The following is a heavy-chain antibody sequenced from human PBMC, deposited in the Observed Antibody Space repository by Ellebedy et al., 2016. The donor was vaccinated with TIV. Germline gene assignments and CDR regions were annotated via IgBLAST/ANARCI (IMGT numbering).Heavy chain of an antibody. Sequence: MPSETLSLTCAISGDRVSSNSSGWNWIRQSPSRGLEWLGRTYYRSKWYNDYAVSVKSRITINPDTSKNQFSLQLNSVTPEETAVYYCARRSSRNVMEVWGQGTTVTVSS. CDR3: ARRSSRNVMEV. CDR1: GDRVSSNSSG. CDR2: TYYRSKWYN. J-gene: IGHJ6*02. D-gene: IGHD6-13*01. V-gene: IGHV6-1*01.